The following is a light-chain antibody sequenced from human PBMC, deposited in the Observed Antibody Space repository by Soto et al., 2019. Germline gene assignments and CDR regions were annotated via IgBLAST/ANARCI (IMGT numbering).Light chain of an antibody. CDR3: SSYTSSSTLV. J-gene: IGLJ2*01. CDR1: SSDVGGYNY. CDR2: DVS. V-gene: IGLV2-14*01. Sequence: QSALTQPASVSGSPGQSITISCTGTSSDVGGYNYVSWYQRHPGKAPKLMIYDVSNRPSGVSNRFSGSKSGNTASLTISGLQAEDESDYYCSSYTSSSTLVFGGGTKLTLL.